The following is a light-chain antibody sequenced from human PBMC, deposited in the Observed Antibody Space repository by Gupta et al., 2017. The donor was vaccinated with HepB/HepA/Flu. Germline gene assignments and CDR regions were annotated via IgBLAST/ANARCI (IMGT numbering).Light chain of an antibody. CDR2: SNT. V-gene: IGLV1-40*01. CDR1: NSNIGADYD. Sequence: VTISCTGSNSNIGADYDVHWYQQLPVTAPKLLIYSNTNRPSGVPDRFSGSRTGSSASLAITGLRAEDEADYYCQSYDISRSGYVFGTGTKVTVL. CDR3: QSYDISRSGYV. J-gene: IGLJ1*01.